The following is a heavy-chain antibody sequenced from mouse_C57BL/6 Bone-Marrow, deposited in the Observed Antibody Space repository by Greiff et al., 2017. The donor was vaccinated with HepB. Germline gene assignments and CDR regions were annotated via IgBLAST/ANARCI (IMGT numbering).Heavy chain of an antibody. CDR2: INYDGSST. CDR3: ARDLYYDYAWFAY. Sequence: EVKLMESEGGLVQPGSSMKLSCTASGFTFSDYYMAWVRQFPEKGLEWVANINYDGSSTYYLDSLKSRFIISRDNAKNILYLQMSSLKSEDTAAYYCARDLYYDYAWFAYWGQGTLVTVSA. V-gene: IGHV5-16*01. D-gene: IGHD2-4*01. CDR1: GFTFSDYY. J-gene: IGHJ3*01.